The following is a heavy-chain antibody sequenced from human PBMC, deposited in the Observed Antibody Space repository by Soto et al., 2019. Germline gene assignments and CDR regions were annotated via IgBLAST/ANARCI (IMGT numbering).Heavy chain of an antibody. Sequence: SETLSLTCTVSGCSISSSSYFWGWIRQPPGKGLKWIGSIYYSGSTYYNPSLKSRVTVSVDTSKNQFSLKLSPVSALDTAVYYCARHPSNFWFDPWGQGTLVTVSS. CDR2: IYYSGST. CDR1: GCSISSSSYF. J-gene: IGHJ5*02. D-gene: IGHD4-4*01. V-gene: IGHV4-39*01. CDR3: ARHPSNFWFDP.